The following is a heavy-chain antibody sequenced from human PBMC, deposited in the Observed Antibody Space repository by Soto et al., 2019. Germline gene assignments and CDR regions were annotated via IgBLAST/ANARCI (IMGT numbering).Heavy chain of an antibody. CDR1: GGPISSSNW. D-gene: IGHD2-21*01. CDR2: IYHSGST. CDR3: ARKSYVVPLYFDF. J-gene: IGHJ4*02. Sequence: QVHLQESGPGLVKPSGTLSLTCTVSGGPISSSNWWSWVRQRPGKGLEWIGEIYHSGSTNYNPSLKSRVTISVDKSKNQFFLRLSSVTAADTAMYFCARKSYVVPLYFDFWGQGTLVTVSS. V-gene: IGHV4-4*02.